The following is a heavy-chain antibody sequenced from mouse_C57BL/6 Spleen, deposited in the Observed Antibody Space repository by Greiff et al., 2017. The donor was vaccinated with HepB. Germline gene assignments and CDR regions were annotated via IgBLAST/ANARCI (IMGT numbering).Heavy chain of an antibody. J-gene: IGHJ3*02. CDR2: ISNGGGST. CDR3: ASLDGY. Sequence: EVQLVESGGGLVQPGGSLKLSCAASGFTFSGYYMYWVRQTPEKRLEWVAYISNGGGSTYYPDTVKGRFTISRDNAKNTLYLQMSRLKSEDTAMYYCASLDGYWGQGTLVTVSA. V-gene: IGHV5-12*01. CDR1: GFTFSGYY.